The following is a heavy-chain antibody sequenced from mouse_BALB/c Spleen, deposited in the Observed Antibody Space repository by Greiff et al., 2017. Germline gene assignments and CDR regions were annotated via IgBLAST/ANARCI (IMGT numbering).Heavy chain of an antibody. CDR3: TRCSYVRYFDY. Sequence: QVQLKQPGAELVKPGASVKLSCKASGYTFTSYWMHWVKQRPGQGLEWIGEINPSNGRTNYNEKFKSKATLTVDKSSSTAYMQLSSLTSEDSAVYYCTRCSYVRYFDYWGQGTTLTVSS. CDR2: INPSNGRT. D-gene: IGHD6-5*01. J-gene: IGHJ2*01. V-gene: IGHV1S81*02. CDR1: GYTFTSYW.